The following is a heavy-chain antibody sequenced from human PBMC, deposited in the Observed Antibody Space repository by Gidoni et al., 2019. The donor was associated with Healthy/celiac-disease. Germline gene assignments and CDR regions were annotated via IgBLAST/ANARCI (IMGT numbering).Heavy chain of an antibody. Sequence: EVQLLESGGGLVQPGGSLRLSWEAAGFTFSSYAMSWVRQAPGKGLEWVSAISGSGGSTYYADSVKGRFTISRDHSKNTLYLQMNSLRAEDTAVYYCAKGSISQEYFDYWGQGTLVTVSS. CDR1: GFTFSSYA. CDR3: AKGSISQEYFDY. CDR2: ISGSGGST. J-gene: IGHJ4*02. V-gene: IGHV3-23*01. D-gene: IGHD2-21*01.